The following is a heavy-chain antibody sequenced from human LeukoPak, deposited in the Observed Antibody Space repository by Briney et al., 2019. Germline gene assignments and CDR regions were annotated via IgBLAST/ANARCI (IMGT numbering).Heavy chain of an antibody. V-gene: IGHV3-66*01. Sequence: GGSLRLSCAASEFSVGSNYMTWVRQAPGKGLEWVSLIYSGGSTYYADSVKGRFIISRDNSKNTLYLQMNSLRAEDTAVYYCGRGHWGLDYWGQGALVTVSS. CDR3: GRGHWGLDY. CDR2: IYSGGST. J-gene: IGHJ4*02. D-gene: IGHD7-27*01. CDR1: EFSVGSNY.